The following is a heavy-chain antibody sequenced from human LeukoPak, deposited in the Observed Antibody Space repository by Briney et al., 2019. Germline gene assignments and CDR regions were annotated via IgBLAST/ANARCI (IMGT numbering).Heavy chain of an antibody. J-gene: IGHJ4*02. CDR3: AKDNWNWGVYDY. Sequence: GRSLRPSCAASGFTFSSYAMHWVRQAPGKGLEWVAVISYDGSNKYYADSVKGRFTISRDNSKNTLYLQMNSLRAEDTAVYYCAKDNWNWGVYDYWGQGTLVTVSS. CDR2: ISYDGSNK. CDR1: GFTFSSYA. V-gene: IGHV3-30-3*01. D-gene: IGHD1-7*01.